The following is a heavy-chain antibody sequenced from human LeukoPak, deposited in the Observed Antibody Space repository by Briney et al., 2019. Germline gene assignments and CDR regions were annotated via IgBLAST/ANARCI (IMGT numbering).Heavy chain of an antibody. V-gene: IGHV3-23*01. CDR2: STGSGRTT. Sequence: GGSLRLSCAASGFTFSNYAMTWVRQAPGRGLEWVSASTGSGRTTYYADSVMGRFTISRDNSKNTLYLQMNSLRAEDTAVYYCAKLQSDGLRTYYGMDVWGQGTTVTVSS. CDR3: AKLQSDGLRTYYGMDV. CDR1: GFTFSNYA. D-gene: IGHD4-17*01. J-gene: IGHJ6*02.